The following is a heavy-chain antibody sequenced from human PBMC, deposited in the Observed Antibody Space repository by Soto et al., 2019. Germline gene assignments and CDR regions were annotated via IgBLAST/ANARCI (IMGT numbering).Heavy chain of an antibody. CDR2: INPNSGGT. D-gene: IGHD2-2*01. CDR3: AREGYCSSTSCFNWFDP. Sequence: GASVKVSCKASGYTFTGYYMHWVRQAPGQGLEWMGWINPNSGGTNYAQKFQGRVTMTRDTSISTAYMELSRLRSDDTAVYYCAREGYCSSTSCFNWFDPWGQGTLVTV. V-gene: IGHV1-2*02. CDR1: GYTFTGYY. J-gene: IGHJ5*02.